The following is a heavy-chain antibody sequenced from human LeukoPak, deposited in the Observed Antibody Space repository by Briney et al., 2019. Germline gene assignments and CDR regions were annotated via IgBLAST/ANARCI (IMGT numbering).Heavy chain of an antibody. D-gene: IGHD3-10*01. V-gene: IGHV3-23*01. J-gene: IGHJ4*02. CDR2: ISVSGGST. Sequence: PGGSLRLSCAASGFTFSSYAMSCVRQAPGKGLEWVSAISVSGGSTYSTHSVKGRFTISRDNSKNTLYLQMNSLRAEDTAVYYCAKAYGSGSYYNVGYFDYWGQGTLVTVSS. CDR1: GFTFSSYA. CDR3: AKAYGSGSYYNVGYFDY.